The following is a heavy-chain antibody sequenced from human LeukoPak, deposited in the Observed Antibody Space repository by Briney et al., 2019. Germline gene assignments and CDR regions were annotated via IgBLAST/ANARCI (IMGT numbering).Heavy chain of an antibody. CDR3: ARHPDILTGYYDYCYFDY. CDR2: IYYSGST. D-gene: IGHD3-9*01. V-gene: IGHV4-30-4*01. CDR1: GGSISSGDYY. J-gene: IGHJ4*02. Sequence: PSETLSLTCTVSGGSISSGDYYWSWIRQPPGKGLEWIGYIYYSGSTYYNPSLKSRVTISVDASKNQFSLKLSSVTAADTAVYYCARHPDILTGYYDYCYFDYWGQGTLVTVSS.